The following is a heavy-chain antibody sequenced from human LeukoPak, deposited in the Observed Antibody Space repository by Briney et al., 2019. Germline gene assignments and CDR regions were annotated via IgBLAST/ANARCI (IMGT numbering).Heavy chain of an antibody. V-gene: IGHV3-7*01. Sequence: GGSLRLSCAVSGGTFSAYWMAWVRQSPGEGLEWVAEINEDGSVKYYVDSMKGRFTISRDNAKNSLYLQMNSLGAEDTAVYYCAKVPRDSGCYWGQGTLVTVSS. CDR1: GGTFSAYW. CDR2: INEDGSVK. J-gene: IGHJ4*02. CDR3: AKVPRDSGCY. D-gene: IGHD5-12*01.